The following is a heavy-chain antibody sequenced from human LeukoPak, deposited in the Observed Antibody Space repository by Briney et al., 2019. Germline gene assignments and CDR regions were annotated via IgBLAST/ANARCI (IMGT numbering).Heavy chain of an antibody. CDR1: GGSISSGSYY. Sequence: SETLSLTCTVSGGSISSGSYYWSWIRQPAGKGLEWIGRIYTSGSTNYNPSLKSRVTISVDTSKNQFSLKLTSVTAADTAVYYCVRDLSPGAFNIWGQGTMVTVSS. V-gene: IGHV4-61*02. CDR3: VRDLSPGAFNI. J-gene: IGHJ3*02. CDR2: IYTSGST. D-gene: IGHD5/OR15-5a*01.